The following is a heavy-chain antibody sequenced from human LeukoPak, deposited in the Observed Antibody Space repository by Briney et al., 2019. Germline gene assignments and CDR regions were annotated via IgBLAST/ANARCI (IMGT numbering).Heavy chain of an antibody. D-gene: IGHD3-9*01. Sequence: GGSLRLSCAASGFTFTSYSMNWVRQAPGKGLEWVSAISGSGGSTYYADSVKGRFTISRDNSKNTLYLQMNSLRAEDTAVYYCAKDSCSGGYYDILTGYYSGCAFDIWGQGTMVTVSS. J-gene: IGHJ3*02. CDR3: AKDSCSGGYYDILTGYYSGCAFDI. CDR1: GFTFTSYS. CDR2: ISGSGGST. V-gene: IGHV3-23*01.